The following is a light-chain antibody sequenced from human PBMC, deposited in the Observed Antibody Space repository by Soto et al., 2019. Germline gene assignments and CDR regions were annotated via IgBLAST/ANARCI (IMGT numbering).Light chain of an antibody. CDR2: DVN. Sequence: QSALTQPPSASGSPGQSVTISCTGTSSDVGGYNYVSWYQQHLGKAPKLMIYDVNKWPSGVPDRFSGSKSGNTASLTVSGLQADDEADYYCSSYAGSNNLIFGGGTKLTVL. CDR3: SSYAGSNNLI. CDR1: SSDVGGYNY. J-gene: IGLJ2*01. V-gene: IGLV2-8*01.